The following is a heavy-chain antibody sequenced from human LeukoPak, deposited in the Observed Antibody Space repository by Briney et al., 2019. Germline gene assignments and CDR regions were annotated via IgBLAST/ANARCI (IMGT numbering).Heavy chain of an antibody. J-gene: IGHJ5*02. Sequence: ASVKVSCKASGYTFTDYYMHWVRQAPGQGLEWMGWINPNTGGTDYIRKFQGSVTMTRDTSISTAYMELNSLKSDDTAVYYCVRVVRRAAAHAGNWFDPWGQGTLVTVSS. V-gene: IGHV1-2*02. D-gene: IGHD6-13*01. CDR3: VRVVRRAAAHAGNWFDP. CDR2: INPNTGGT. CDR1: GYTFTDYY.